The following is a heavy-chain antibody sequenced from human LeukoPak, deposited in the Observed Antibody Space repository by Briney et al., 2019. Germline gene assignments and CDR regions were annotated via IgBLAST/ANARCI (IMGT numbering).Heavy chain of an antibody. Sequence: QTLTLTCTFSGFSLSTSGMRVSWIRQPPGKALEWLARIDWDGDKSYTTSLKTRLTISKDTSKNQVVLTMTSMDPVDTATYYCARSSFGGSNNAFDMWGQGTVVTVSS. V-gene: IGHV2-70*04. D-gene: IGHD3-16*01. CDR1: GFSLSTSGMR. CDR3: ARSSFGGSNNAFDM. CDR2: IDWDGDK. J-gene: IGHJ3*02.